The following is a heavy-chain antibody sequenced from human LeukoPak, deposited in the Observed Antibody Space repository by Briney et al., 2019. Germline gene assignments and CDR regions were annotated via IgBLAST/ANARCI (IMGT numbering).Heavy chain of an antibody. CDR3: ARDLATVPDY. V-gene: IGHV1-69*04. CDR2: IIPILGIA. CDR1: GGTFSSYA. D-gene: IGHD1-26*01. Sequence: SVKVSCKASGGTFSSYAISWERQAPGQGLEWMGRIIPILGIANYAQKFQGRVTITADKSTSTAYMELSSLRSEDTAVYYCARDLATVPDYWGQGTLVTVSS. J-gene: IGHJ4*02.